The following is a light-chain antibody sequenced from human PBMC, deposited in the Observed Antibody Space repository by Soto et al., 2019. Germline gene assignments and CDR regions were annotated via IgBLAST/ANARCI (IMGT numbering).Light chain of an antibody. CDR3: NSYTSSSTVI. CDR2: DVN. V-gene: IGLV2-14*01. Sequence: QSALTQPASVSGSPGQWITISCTGTSSDVGAYNYVSWYQQHPGKAPKLMIYDVNNRPSGVSNRFSGSKSGNTASLTVSGLQAEDEAYYYCNSYTSSSTVIFGGGTKLTVL. J-gene: IGLJ2*01. CDR1: SSDVGAYNY.